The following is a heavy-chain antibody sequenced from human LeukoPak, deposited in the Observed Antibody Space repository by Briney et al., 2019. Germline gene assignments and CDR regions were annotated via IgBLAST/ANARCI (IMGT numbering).Heavy chain of an antibody. CDR3: AINGCYRGVCAFDV. CDR2: IRNDGNNK. V-gene: IGHV3-30*02. D-gene: IGHD2-21*01. J-gene: IGHJ3*01. Sequence: GGSLRLSCAAFGFTFSSYGMYWVRQAPGQGLEGVAFIRNDGNNKYYSDSVKGRFTISRDNARNALYLQMNSLRAEDTAVYYCAINGCYRGVCAFDVWGQGTTVIVSS. CDR1: GFTFSSYG.